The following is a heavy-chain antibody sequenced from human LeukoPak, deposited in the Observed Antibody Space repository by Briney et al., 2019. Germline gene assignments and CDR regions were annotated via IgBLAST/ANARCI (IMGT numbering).Heavy chain of an antibody. D-gene: IGHD7-27*01. J-gene: IGHJ4*02. V-gene: IGHV1-8*01. CDR3: VRTPPNWGADF. Sequence: ASVKVSCKASGYTYTSYDINWMRQATGQGLEWMGWMSPNSGNTGYAQKFQGRVTMTRDTSTGTAYLELSSLRSEDSAVYYCVRTPPNWGADFWGQGTLVTVSS. CDR1: GYTYTSYD. CDR2: MSPNSGNT.